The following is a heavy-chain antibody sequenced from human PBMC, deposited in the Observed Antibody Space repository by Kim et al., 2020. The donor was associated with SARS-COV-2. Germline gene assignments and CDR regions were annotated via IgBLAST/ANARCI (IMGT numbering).Heavy chain of an antibody. V-gene: IGHV4-31*03. D-gene: IGHD3-10*01. J-gene: IGHJ3*01. Sequence: SETLSLTCTVSGGSISSRDYYWSWIRQHPGKGLEWIGYIYNSGSTYYNPSLKSRIAISVDTSKNQLSLRLFSVIAADTAVYYCARDPYYSASGSYSHAF. CDR2: IYNSGST. CDR1: GGSISSRDYY. CDR3: ARDPYYSASGSYSHAF.